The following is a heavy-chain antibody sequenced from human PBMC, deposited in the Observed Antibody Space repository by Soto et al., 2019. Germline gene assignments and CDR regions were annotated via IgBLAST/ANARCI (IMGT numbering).Heavy chain of an antibody. D-gene: IGHD2-2*01. CDR1: GGSISSGGYS. CDR3: ASVPGY. Sequence: QLQLQESGSGLVKPSQTLSLTCAVSGGSISSGGYSWSWIRQPPGKGLEWIGYMYHSGGTYYNPSPKSRVTIAVDRTKNQCSLKLSSVTAADRAVYYCASVPGYWGQGILVTVSS. J-gene: IGHJ4*02. V-gene: IGHV4-30-2*01. CDR2: MYHSGGT.